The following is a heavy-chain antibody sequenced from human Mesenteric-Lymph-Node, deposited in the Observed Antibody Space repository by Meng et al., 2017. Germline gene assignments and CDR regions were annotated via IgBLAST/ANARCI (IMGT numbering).Heavy chain of an antibody. Sequence: SVKVSCKASGYTFTAYYIHWVRQAPGQGLEWMGWINTNTGNPTFAQGFTGRFVFSLDTSVSTAYLQIISLKAEDTAVYYCARGTRVYYYDSSGYVEEDYWGQGTLVTVSS. CDR1: GYTFTAYY. J-gene: IGHJ4*02. CDR3: ARGTRVYYYDSSGYVEEDY. D-gene: IGHD3-22*01. V-gene: IGHV7-4-1*02. CDR2: INTNTGNP.